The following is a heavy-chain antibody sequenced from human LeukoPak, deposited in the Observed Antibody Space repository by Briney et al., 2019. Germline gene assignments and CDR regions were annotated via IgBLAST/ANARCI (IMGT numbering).Heavy chain of an antibody. Sequence: ASVKVSCKASGYTFTSYYMHWVRQAPGQGLEWMGIINPSGGSTSYAQKFQGRVTMTRDTSTSTVYMELSSLKSEDTAVYYCARDSRRDGYKGDFDYWGQGTLVTVSS. CDR2: INPSGGST. CDR3: ARDSRRDGYKGDFDY. D-gene: IGHD5-24*01. V-gene: IGHV1-46*01. J-gene: IGHJ4*02. CDR1: GYTFTSYY.